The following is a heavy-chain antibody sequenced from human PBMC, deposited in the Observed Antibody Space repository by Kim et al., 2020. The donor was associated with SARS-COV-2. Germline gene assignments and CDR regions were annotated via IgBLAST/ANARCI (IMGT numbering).Heavy chain of an antibody. CDR3: ARELRGGYFYY. D-gene: IGHD3-16*01. J-gene: IGHJ4*02. CDR2: IYTPGGFP. Sequence: ASVKVSCTASGYSFTSYYLHWLRQAPGQGLEWMGIIYTPGGFPKIAQAFHGRVTMTKDTSTSTVYMDLSSLRSGDTAVYYCARELRGGYFYYLGQGTLVTVSS. CDR1: GYSFTSYY. V-gene: IGHV1-46*01.